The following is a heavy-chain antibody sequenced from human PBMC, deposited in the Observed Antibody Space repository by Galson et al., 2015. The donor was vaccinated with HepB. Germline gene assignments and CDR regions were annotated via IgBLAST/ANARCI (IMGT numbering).Heavy chain of an antibody. J-gene: IGHJ5*02. CDR1: GLTFSYYR. D-gene: IGHD3-9*01. V-gene: IGHV3-64D*06. CDR3: VKEMIRYFDWSYNYFDP. Sequence: SLRLSCAASGLTFSYYRMHWVRQAPGKGLEYVSAISSNGGSTYYADSVKGRFTISRDNSKNTLYLQMSSLRPEDTAMYYCVKEMIRYFDWSYNYFDPWGQGTLVTVSS. CDR2: ISSNGGST.